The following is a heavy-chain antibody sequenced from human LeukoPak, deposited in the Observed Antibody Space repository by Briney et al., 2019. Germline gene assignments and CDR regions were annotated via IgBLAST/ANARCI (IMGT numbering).Heavy chain of an antibody. D-gene: IGHD3-9*01. CDR2: INPYNGYT. Sequence: ASVKVSCKSSGYTFTEHFIHWVRQAPAQGLEWVGEINPYNGYTKYAWRLQGRVTMIRDTSISTAFMEVSRMTSDDTAVYYCARDYFLNDFDYWGQGTLVTVAS. CDR3: ARDYFLNDFDY. J-gene: IGHJ4*02. V-gene: IGHV1-2*02. CDR1: GYTFTEHF.